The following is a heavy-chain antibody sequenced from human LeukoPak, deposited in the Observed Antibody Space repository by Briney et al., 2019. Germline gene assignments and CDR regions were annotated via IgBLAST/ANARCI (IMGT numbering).Heavy chain of an antibody. CDR3: AKRDTFYDILTGSSHYYMDV. Sequence: GGSLRLSCATSGFTFSSYALSWVRQAPGKGLEWVSPISGSGGSTYYADSVKGRFTISRDNSKNTVHLQMNSLRAEDTALYFCAKRDTFYDILTGSSHYYMDVWGIGTTVTVSS. CDR2: ISGSGGST. J-gene: IGHJ6*03. D-gene: IGHD3-9*01. CDR1: GFTFSSYA. V-gene: IGHV3-23*01.